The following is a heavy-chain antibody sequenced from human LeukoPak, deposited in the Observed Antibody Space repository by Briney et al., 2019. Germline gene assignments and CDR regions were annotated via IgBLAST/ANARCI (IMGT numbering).Heavy chain of an antibody. Sequence: GRSLRLSCAASGFSFDDYAMHWVRQGPGKGLEWVSGISWNSNSIEYADSVKGRFTISRDNAKNYLYLQMNSLRPEDTALYYCTKDSRWLQLYIRGAYFDFWGQGTLVTVSS. J-gene: IGHJ4*02. V-gene: IGHV3-9*01. CDR1: GFSFDDYA. D-gene: IGHD5-24*01. CDR3: TKDSRWLQLYIRGAYFDF. CDR2: ISWNSNSI.